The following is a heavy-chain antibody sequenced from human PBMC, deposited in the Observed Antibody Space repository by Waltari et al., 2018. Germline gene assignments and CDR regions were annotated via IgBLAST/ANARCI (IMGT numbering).Heavy chain of an antibody. D-gene: IGHD5-18*01. Sequence: QVQLQQWGAGLLKPSETLSLTCAVYGGSFSGYYWSWIRQPPGKGLEWIGEINHSGSNKYNPVSKSRVTISVSTSQNPFTLKLSSVTAAGTAVDYGARCRATAMVTGVVRDFDYWGQGTLVTVSS. CDR1: GGSFSGYY. V-gene: IGHV4-34*01. CDR2: INHSGSN. CDR3: ARCRATAMVTGVVRDFDY. J-gene: IGHJ4*02.